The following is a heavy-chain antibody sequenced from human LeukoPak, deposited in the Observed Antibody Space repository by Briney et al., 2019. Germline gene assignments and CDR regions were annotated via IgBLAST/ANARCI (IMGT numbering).Heavy chain of an antibody. CDR1: GGSVNSNNYY. D-gene: IGHD4-11*01. Sequence: SETLSLTCTVSGGSVNSNNYYWSWSRQPPGKGLEWIGYIYYSGSTNCNPSLKSRVTISVDTSKNQFSLELTSVTAADTAVYYCARDAPDYSNQPDYYYYGMDVWGQGTTVTVSS. CDR3: ARDAPDYSNQPDYYYYGMDV. J-gene: IGHJ6*02. V-gene: IGHV4-61*01. CDR2: IYYSGST.